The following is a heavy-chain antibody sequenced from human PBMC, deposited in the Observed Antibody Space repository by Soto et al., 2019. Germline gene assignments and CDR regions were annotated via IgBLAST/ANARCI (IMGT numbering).Heavy chain of an antibody. CDR3: AREGRSYGVYYFDY. CDR1: GGSISSGDYY. J-gene: IGHJ4*02. V-gene: IGHV4-30-4*01. CDR2: IYYSGST. D-gene: IGHD1-26*01. Sequence: QVQLQESGPGLVKPSQTLSLTCTVSGGSISSGDYYWSWIRQPPGKGLEWIGYIYYSGSTYYNPSLKSRVTISVDTSKNHFSLQLSSVTAADTAVYYCAREGRSYGVYYFDYCGQGTLVTVSS.